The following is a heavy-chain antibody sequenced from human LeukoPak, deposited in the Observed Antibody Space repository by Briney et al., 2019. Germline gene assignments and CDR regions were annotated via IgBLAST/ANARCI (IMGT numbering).Heavy chain of an antibody. J-gene: IGHJ6*03. Sequence: ASVKVSCKASGYTFTSYDINWVRQATGQGLEWMGWMNPNSGNTGYAQKFQGRVTMTRNTSISTAYMELSSLRSEDTAVYYCARRPLAGNSPLYYYYYMDVWGKGTTVTVSS. CDR1: GYTFTSYD. D-gene: IGHD6-19*01. CDR2: MNPNSGNT. V-gene: IGHV1-8*01. CDR3: ARRPLAGNSPLYYYYYMDV.